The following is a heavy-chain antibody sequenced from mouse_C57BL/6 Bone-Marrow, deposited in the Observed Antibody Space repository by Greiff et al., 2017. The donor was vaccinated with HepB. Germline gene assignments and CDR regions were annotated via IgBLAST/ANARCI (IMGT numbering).Heavy chain of an antibody. V-gene: IGHV5-6*02. Sequence: EVKLMESGGDLVKPGGSLKLSCAASGFTFSSYGMSWVRQTPDKRLEWVATISSGGSYTYYPDSVKGRFTISRDNAKNTLYLQMSSLKSEDTAMYYCARRGLTYYYGSSYGYFDVWGTGTTVTVSS. CDR1: GFTFSSYG. CDR2: ISSGGSYT. J-gene: IGHJ1*03. D-gene: IGHD1-1*01. CDR3: ARRGLTYYYGSSYGYFDV.